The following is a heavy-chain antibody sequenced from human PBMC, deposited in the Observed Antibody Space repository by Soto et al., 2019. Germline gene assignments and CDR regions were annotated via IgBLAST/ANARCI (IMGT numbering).Heavy chain of an antibody. Sequence: SETLSLTCTVSGGSITSYYCSWFRQPPGKGLEWIGYIYYSGSTNYNPSLKSRVTISVDTSKNQFSLKLSSVTAADTAVYYCEREYGYSSGWYFDYWGQGNLVTVTS. V-gene: IGHV4-59*01. D-gene: IGHD6-19*01. CDR3: EREYGYSSGWYFDY. CDR2: IYYSGST. J-gene: IGHJ4*02. CDR1: GGSITSYY.